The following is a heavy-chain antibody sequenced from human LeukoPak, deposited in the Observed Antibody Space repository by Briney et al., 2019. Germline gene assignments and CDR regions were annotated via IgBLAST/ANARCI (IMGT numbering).Heavy chain of an antibody. Sequence: PSETLSLTCAVSGYSISSGYYWGWIRQPPGKGLEWIGSIYHSGSTYYNPSLKSRVTISVDTSKNQFSLKLSSVTAADTAVYYCARGSVTMVRGANHWGQGTLVTVSS. CDR3: ARGSVTMVRGANH. CDR2: IYHSGST. V-gene: IGHV4-38-2*01. J-gene: IGHJ4*02. D-gene: IGHD3-10*01. CDR1: GYSISSGYY.